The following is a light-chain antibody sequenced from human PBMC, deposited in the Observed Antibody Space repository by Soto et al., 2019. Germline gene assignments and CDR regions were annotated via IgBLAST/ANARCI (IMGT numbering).Light chain of an antibody. Sequence: EIVMTQSPATLSVSPGERATLSCRASQSVSSNLAWYQQKPGQAPRLLIYGASTRATGIPARFSGSGSGTEFTLTISSLQSEDFAVYYCQQYNTWPYTLGQGTKVEI. CDR2: GAS. V-gene: IGKV3-15*01. CDR3: QQYNTWPYT. CDR1: QSVSSN. J-gene: IGKJ2*01.